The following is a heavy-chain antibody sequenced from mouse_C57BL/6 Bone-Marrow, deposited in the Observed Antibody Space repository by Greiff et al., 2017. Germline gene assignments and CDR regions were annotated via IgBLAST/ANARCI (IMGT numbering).Heavy chain of an antibody. CDR2: IDPSDSYT. J-gene: IGHJ2*01. D-gene: IGHD2-2*01. V-gene: IGHV1-69*01. CDR1: GYTFTSYW. Sequence: QVQLQQPGAELVMPGASVKLSCKASGYTFTSYWMHWVKQRPGQGLEWIGEIDPSDSYTKYNQKFKGKSTLTVGKSSSTAYMQLSSLTPEDSAVYYVARDGYEAFDYWGQSTTLTVSS. CDR3: ARDGYEAFDY.